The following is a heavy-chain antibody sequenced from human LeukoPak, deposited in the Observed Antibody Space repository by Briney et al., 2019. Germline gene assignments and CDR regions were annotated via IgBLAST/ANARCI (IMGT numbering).Heavy chain of an antibody. CDR2: INPNSGGT. CDR1: GYTFTGYY. V-gene: IGHV1-2*02. CDR3: ATFTKYMTSWGAFDI. Sequence: ASVKVSGKASGYTFTGYYMHWVRQAPGQGLEWMGWINPNSGGTNYAQKFQGRVTMTRDTSISTAYMELSSLRSDDTAVYYCATFTKYMTSWGAFDIWGQGTMVTVSS. D-gene: IGHD2-2*01. J-gene: IGHJ3*02.